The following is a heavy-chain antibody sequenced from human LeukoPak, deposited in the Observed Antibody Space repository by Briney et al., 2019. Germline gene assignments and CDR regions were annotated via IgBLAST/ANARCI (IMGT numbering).Heavy chain of an antibody. V-gene: IGHV3-48*03. CDR3: ARQTSSSWYGDNWFDL. D-gene: IGHD6-13*01. CDR2: ISSSGSTI. CDR1: GFTFSSYE. Sequence: PGGSLRLSCAASGFTFSSYEMSWVRQAPGKGLEWVSYISSSGSTIYYADSVKGRFTISRDNAKDSLYLQMNSLRAEDTAVYYCARQTSSSWYGDNWFDLWGQGTLVTVSS. J-gene: IGHJ5*02.